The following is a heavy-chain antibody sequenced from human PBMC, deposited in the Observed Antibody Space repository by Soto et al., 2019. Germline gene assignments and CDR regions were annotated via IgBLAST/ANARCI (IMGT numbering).Heavy chain of an antibody. V-gene: IGHV5-51*01. CDR1: GYSFTSYW. Sequence: PGESLKISCKGSGYSFTSYWIGWVRQMPGKGLEWMGIIYPGDSDTRYSPSFQGQVTISADKSISTAYLQWSSLKASDTAMYYCARHGYSNYAYYYYGMDVWGQGTTGTVSS. J-gene: IGHJ6*02. D-gene: IGHD4-4*01. CDR2: IYPGDSDT. CDR3: ARHGYSNYAYYYYGMDV.